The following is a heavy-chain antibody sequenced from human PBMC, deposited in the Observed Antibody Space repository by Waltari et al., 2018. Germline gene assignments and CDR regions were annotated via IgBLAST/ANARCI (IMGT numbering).Heavy chain of an antibody. CDR3: ARDRRKGSPTHNWFDP. D-gene: IGHD4-4*01. V-gene: IGHV1-2*06. Sequence: QVQLVQSGAEVKKPGASVKVSCKASGYTFTGYYMHWVRQAPGQGLEWMGRINPNSGGTNYALKFQGRVTMTRYTSISTDYMELSRRGSGESAVYYCARDRRKGSPTHNWFDPWGQGTLVTVSS. CDR1: GYTFTGYY. CDR2: INPNSGGT. J-gene: IGHJ5*02.